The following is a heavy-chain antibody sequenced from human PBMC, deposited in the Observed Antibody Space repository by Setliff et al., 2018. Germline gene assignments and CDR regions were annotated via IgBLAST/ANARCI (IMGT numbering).Heavy chain of an antibody. CDR3: ATGSLVAAGTGH. D-gene: IGHD6-13*01. V-gene: IGHV7-4-1*02. CDR1: GYSFTSYA. Sequence: ASVKVSCKASGYSFTSYAMNWARQAPAQGLEWMGWINTRTGNPMYAQGFTGRFVFSLDPSVSTAYLQISSLKAEDTALYYCATGSLVAAGTGHWGQGTLVTVSS. J-gene: IGHJ4*02. CDR2: INTRTGNP.